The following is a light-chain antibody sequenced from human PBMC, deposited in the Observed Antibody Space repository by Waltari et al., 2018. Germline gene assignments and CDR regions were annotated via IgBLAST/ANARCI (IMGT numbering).Light chain of an antibody. CDR1: QTVGAS. J-gene: IGKJ1*01. CDR2: ASF. V-gene: IGKV1-17*03. Sequence: DIQMTQSPSSLSASVGDRVTITCRASQTVGASVVWYQQRPGKVHQVLVSASFSLDKGVPSRFSGSGGGTEFSRTISSLQPEDLGVFCCQQHNSHPWAFGQGTKV. CDR3: QQHNSHPWA.